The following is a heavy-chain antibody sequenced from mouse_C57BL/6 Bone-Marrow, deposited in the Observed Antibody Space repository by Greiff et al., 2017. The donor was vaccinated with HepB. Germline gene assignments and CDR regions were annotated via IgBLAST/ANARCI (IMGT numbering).Heavy chain of an antibody. V-gene: IGHV1-69*01. J-gene: IGHJ3*01. Sequence: VQLQQPGAELVMPGASVKLSCKASGYTFTSYWMHWVKQRPGQGLEWIGEIDPSDSYTNYNQKFKGKSTLTVDKSSSTAYMQLSSLTSEDSAVYYCARFGGAWFAYWGQGTLVTVSA. CDR1: GYTFTSYW. CDR2: IDPSDSYT. CDR3: ARFGGAWFAY.